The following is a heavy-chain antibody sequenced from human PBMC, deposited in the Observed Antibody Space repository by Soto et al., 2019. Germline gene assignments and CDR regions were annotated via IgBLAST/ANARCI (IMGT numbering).Heavy chain of an antibody. J-gene: IGHJ3*02. CDR3: ARPMNAYGPPPFYDAFDI. D-gene: IGHD4-17*01. Sequence: PGESLKISCKGSGYSFTSYWIGWVRQMPGKGPEWMGIIYPGDSDTRYNPSFQGQVTISADKSISTAYLQWSSLKASDTAMYYCARPMNAYGPPPFYDAFDIWGQGTMVTVSS. V-gene: IGHV5-51*01. CDR2: IYPGDSDT. CDR1: GYSFTSYW.